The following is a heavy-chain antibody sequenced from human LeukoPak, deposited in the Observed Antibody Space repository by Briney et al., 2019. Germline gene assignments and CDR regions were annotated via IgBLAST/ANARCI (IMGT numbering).Heavy chain of an antibody. Sequence: GASVKVSCKASGGTFSSYAISWLRQAPGQGLEWMGIINPSGGSTSYAQKFQGRVTMTRDTSTSTVYMELSSLRSEDTAVYYCASAPRSGYFDYWGQGTLVTVSS. J-gene: IGHJ4*02. D-gene: IGHD3-10*01. CDR2: INPSGGST. CDR1: GGTFSSYA. CDR3: ASAPRSGYFDY. V-gene: IGHV1-46*01.